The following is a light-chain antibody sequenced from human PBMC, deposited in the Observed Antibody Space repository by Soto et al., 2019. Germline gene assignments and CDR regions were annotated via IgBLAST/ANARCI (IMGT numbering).Light chain of an antibody. J-gene: IGKJ1*01. V-gene: IGKV1-39*01. Sequence: DIQMTQSPSSLSASIGDRVTITCRASQSISGYLSWYQQRPGKAPKLLLYAASSLKSGVPSRFSGSGYGTDFTLNISSLQPEDFETYLCQQSYSNPRTFGQGTKVDIK. CDR2: AAS. CDR1: QSISGY. CDR3: QQSYSNPRT.